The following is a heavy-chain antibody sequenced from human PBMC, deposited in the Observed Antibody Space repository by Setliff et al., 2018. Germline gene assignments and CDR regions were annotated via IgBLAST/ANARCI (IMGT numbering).Heavy chain of an antibody. Sequence: ASVKVSCKASRYSLVTHYMHWVRQAPGQGLEWMGLINTGGGSSSYSPKFQGRVTMTRDTSTSTVYMEVNILGSEDTAVYFCARAGLASAGRKGIFDYWGQGTLVTVSS. J-gene: IGHJ4*02. V-gene: IGHV1-46*01. D-gene: IGHD6-13*01. CDR1: RYSLVTHY. CDR2: INTGGGSS. CDR3: ARAGLASAGRKGIFDY.